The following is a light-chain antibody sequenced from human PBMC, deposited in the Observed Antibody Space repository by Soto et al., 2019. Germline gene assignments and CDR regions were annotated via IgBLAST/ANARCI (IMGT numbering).Light chain of an antibody. J-gene: IGLJ1*01. CDR3: QSYDSTLSVSYV. CDR1: SSNIGAGYD. CDR2: GNN. Sequence: QSVLTQPPSVSGAPGQRVTIPCTGRSSNIGAGYDVHWYQQRPGTAPKLLIYGNNKRPSGVPDRFSGSKSGTSASLAITGLQAEDEADYYCQSYDSTLSVSYVFGTGTKVTVL. V-gene: IGLV1-40*01.